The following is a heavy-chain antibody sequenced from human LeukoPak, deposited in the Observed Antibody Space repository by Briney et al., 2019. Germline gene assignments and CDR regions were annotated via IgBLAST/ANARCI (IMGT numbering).Heavy chain of an antibody. CDR2: MNPNSGNT. Sequence: ASVKVSCKASGYTFTSYDINWVRQATGQGLEWMAWMNPNSGNTGYAQKFQGRVTMTTDTSTSTAYMELRSLRSDDTAVYYCARDKGDYGVWYAFDIWGQGTMVTVSS. CDR3: ARDKGDYGVWYAFDI. J-gene: IGHJ3*02. CDR1: GYTFTSYD. D-gene: IGHD4-17*01. V-gene: IGHV1-8*01.